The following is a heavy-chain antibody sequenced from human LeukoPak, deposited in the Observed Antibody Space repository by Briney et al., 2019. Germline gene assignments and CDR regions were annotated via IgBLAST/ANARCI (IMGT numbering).Heavy chain of an antibody. J-gene: IGHJ4*02. Sequence: GGSLRLSCAASGFTFSSYGMHWVRQAPGKGLEWVALLSYDESNKFYAGSVKGRFTISRDNSKNTLYLQMNSLRADDTAVYYCAEDGDRDGYNYADYWGQGTLVTVSS. CDR2: LSYDESNK. D-gene: IGHD5-24*01. CDR1: GFTFSSYG. V-gene: IGHV3-30*18. CDR3: AEDGDRDGYNYADY.